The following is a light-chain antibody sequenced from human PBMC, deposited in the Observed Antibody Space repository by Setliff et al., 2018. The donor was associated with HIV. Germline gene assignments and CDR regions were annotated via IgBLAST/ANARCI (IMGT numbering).Light chain of an antibody. V-gene: IGLV2-11*01. CDR3: CSYAGRYTDV. Sequence: QSALTQPASVSGSPGQSITISCTGISSDVGGYYSVSWYQQLPGKAPKVKIYDVSKRPSGVPDRFSASKSGNTASLTISGLQAEDEADYYCCSYAGRYTDVFGTGTKVTVL. CDR1: SSDVGGYYS. J-gene: IGLJ1*01. CDR2: DVS.